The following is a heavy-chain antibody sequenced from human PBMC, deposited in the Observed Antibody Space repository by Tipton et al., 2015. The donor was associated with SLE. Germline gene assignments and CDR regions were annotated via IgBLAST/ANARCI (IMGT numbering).Heavy chain of an antibody. D-gene: IGHD1-26*01. Sequence: GLVKPSETLSLTCAVSGYSISSGYYWGWIRQPPGKGLEWIGSIYHSGSTYYNPSLKSRVTISVDTSKNQFSLKLSSVTAADTAVYYCARDGPSGATTYWGQGTLVTVSS. CDR1: GYSISSGYY. V-gene: IGHV4-38-2*02. CDR3: ARDGPSGATTY. CDR2: IYHSGST. J-gene: IGHJ4*02.